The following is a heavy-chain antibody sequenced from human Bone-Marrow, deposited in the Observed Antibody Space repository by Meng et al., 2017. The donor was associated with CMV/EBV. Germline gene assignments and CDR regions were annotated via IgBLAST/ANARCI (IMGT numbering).Heavy chain of an antibody. Sequence: GESLKISCAASGFTFSSHSMNWVRQAPGRGLEWVSYIKRGGDVKYYADSVKGRFTISRDNAGNSLYLQMNSLRAEDTAVYYCARDSGSTVTPHYWGQGTLVTVSS. J-gene: IGHJ4*02. CDR2: IKRGGDVK. V-gene: IGHV3-48*04. CDR1: GFTFSSHS. CDR3: ARDSGSTVTPHY. D-gene: IGHD4-11*01.